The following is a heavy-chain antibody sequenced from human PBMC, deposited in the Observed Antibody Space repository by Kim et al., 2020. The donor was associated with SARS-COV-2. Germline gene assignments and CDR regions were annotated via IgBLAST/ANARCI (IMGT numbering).Heavy chain of an antibody. D-gene: IGHD3-9*01. CDR2: IYYSGST. Sequence: SETLSLTCTVSGGSISSYYWSWIRQPPGKGLEWIGYIYYSGSTNYNPSLKSRVTISVDTSKNQFSLKLSSVTAADTAVYYCARGPYYDILTGYYNWFDPWGQGTLGTVSS. CDR3: ARGPYYDILTGYYNWFDP. CDR1: GGSISSYY. V-gene: IGHV4-59*13. J-gene: IGHJ5*02.